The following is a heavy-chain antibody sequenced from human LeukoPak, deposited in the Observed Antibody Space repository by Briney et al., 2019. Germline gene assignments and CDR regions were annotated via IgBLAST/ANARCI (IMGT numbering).Heavy chain of an antibody. J-gene: IGHJ4*02. V-gene: IGHV4-59*12. Sequence: SETLSLTCTVSGGSISSYYWSWIRQPPGKGLEWIGYIYHSGSTYYNPSLKSRVTISVDRSKNQFSLKLSSVTAADTAVYYCARFFRGGAFDYWGQGTLVTVSS. CDR2: IYHSGST. D-gene: IGHD1-26*01. CDR1: GGSISSYY. CDR3: ARFFRGGAFDY.